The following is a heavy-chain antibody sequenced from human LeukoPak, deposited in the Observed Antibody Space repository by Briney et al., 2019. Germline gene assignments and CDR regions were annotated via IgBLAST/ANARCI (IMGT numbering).Heavy chain of an antibody. J-gene: IGHJ4*02. CDR2: INAGNGNT. CDR1: GFTFSSYA. D-gene: IGHD6-19*01. Sequence: ASLKVSCKASGFTFSSYAMHWVRQAPGQRLEWMGWINAGNGNTKYSQTFQGRVTITWDASASTACMELSSLTSEDTAVYYCARNVVGKTDFDYWGQGTLVTVSS. V-gene: IGHV1-3*01. CDR3: ARNVVGKTDFDY.